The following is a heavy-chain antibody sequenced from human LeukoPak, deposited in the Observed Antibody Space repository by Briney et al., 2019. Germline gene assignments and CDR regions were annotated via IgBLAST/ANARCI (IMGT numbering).Heavy chain of an antibody. D-gene: IGHD3-16*01. J-gene: IGHJ3*02. V-gene: IGHV3-21*04. Sequence: GGSLRLSCAASGFTFSSYNMNWVRQAPGKGLEWVSSISSSSSYIYYADSVKGRFTISRHNSKNTLYLQMNSLRAEDTAVYYCAREVGGSAFDIWGQGTMVTVSS. CDR3: AREVGGSAFDI. CDR2: ISSSSSYI. CDR1: GFTFSSYN.